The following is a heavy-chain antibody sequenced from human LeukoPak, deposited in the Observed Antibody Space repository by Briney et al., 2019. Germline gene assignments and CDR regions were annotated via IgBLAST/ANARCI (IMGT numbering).Heavy chain of an antibody. CDR3: ARVARWLRPIFDY. D-gene: IGHD5-12*01. V-gene: IGHV3-21*01. CDR2: ISNRGDYI. J-gene: IGHJ4*02. Sequence: PGGSLRLSCSASGFTFTSYSMNWVRQAPGKGLEWVSSISNRGDYIYYADSVNGRFTISRDNAKNSLYLQMNSLRAEDTAVYYCARVARWLRPIFDYWGQGTLVTVSS. CDR1: GFTFTSYS.